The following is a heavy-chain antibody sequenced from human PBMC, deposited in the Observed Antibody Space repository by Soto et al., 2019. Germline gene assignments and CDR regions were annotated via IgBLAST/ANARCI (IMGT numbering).Heavy chain of an antibody. Sequence: GGSLRLSCAASGFTFSRYAIHWVREAPGKGLEWVAVISRDGTNKYYVDSVKGRFTISRDNSRNTLYLQMNSLRHEDAAVYYCARSRSGAVADSFDFWGQGTLVTVSS. CDR2: ISRDGTNK. CDR1: GFTFSRYA. CDR3: ARSRSGAVADSFDF. J-gene: IGHJ4*02. D-gene: IGHD3-10*01. V-gene: IGHV3-30*04.